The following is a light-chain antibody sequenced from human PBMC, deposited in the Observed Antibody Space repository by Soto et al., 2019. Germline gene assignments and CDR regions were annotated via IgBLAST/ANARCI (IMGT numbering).Light chain of an antibody. CDR1: SSNIGNNY. V-gene: IGLV1-51*01. Sequence: QSVLTQRPSVSAAPGQKVSISCSGSSSNIGNNYVSWYQQLPGTAPKLLIYDNDKRPSGIPDRFSGSKSGTSATLGITGLQSGDEADYYCGAWDGSLNTQVFGGGTKLTVL. CDR3: GAWDGSLNTQV. J-gene: IGLJ2*01. CDR2: DND.